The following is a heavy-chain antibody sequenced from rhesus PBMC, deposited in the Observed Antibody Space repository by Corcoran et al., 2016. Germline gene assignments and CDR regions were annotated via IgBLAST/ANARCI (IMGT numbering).Heavy chain of an antibody. V-gene: IGHV1-200*01. Sequence: QVQLVHSGAEVKKPGTSVKLSCQASNYTFTSSYIHWVRQAPGHVLEWIGGNNPNNRNTVDAQKGQGRVTMTRDTSTTTADRELNSLRSEDTAVYYCARAVSITAAGTGYWGQGVLVTVSS. J-gene: IGHJ4*01. D-gene: IGHD6-25*01. CDR1: NYTFTSSY. CDR3: ARAVSITAAGTGY. CDR2: NNPNNRNT.